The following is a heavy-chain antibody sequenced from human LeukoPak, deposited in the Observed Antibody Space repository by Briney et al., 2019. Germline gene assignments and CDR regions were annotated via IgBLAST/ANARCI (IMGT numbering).Heavy chain of an antibody. CDR2: TYYRSKWYN. CDR1: GDSVSSNSTA. CDR3: ARRLTQYDCFDP. Sequence: SSQTLSLTCAISGDSVSSNSTACNWIRQSPSRGLAWLGRTYYRSKWYNDYAVSVKSRITINPDTSKNQFSLHLNSVTPEDTAVYYCARRLTQYDCFDPWGQGILVTVSS. D-gene: IGHD2-2*01. J-gene: IGHJ5*02. V-gene: IGHV6-1*01.